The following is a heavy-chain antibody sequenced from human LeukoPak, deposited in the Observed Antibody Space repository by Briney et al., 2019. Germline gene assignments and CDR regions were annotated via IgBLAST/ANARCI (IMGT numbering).Heavy chain of an antibody. J-gene: IGHJ4*02. CDR3: AREWQGGIAAAGTRIEGDY. D-gene: IGHD6-13*01. CDR2: INPNSRII. Sequence: PGGSLRLSCAASGFTFSTYWMHWVRQAPGKGLVWVARINPNSRIITYADSVKGRFTISRDNAENSLFLQMNSLRVEDTAVYYCAREWQGGIAAAGTRIEGDYWGQGTLVAVSS. CDR1: GFTFSTYW. V-gene: IGHV3-74*03.